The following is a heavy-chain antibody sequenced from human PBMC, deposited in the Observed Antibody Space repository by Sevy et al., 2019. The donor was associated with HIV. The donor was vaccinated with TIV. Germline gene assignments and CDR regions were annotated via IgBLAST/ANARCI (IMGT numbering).Heavy chain of an antibody. CDR1: GFTFSNAW. J-gene: IGHJ4*02. V-gene: IGHV3-15*01. Sequence: GGSLRLSCAASGFTFSNAWMSWVRQAPGKGLEWVGRIKSKTDGGTTDYAAPVKARFTISRDDSKNTLYLQTNSLKTEDTAIYYCTKYSKKRGLSALLDYWGQGTLVTVSS. CDR3: TKYSKKRGLSALLDY. CDR2: IKSKTDGGTT. D-gene: IGHD2-15*01.